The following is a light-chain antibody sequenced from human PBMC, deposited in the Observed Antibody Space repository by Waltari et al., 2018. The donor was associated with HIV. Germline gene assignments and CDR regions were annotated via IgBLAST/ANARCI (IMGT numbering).Light chain of an antibody. Sequence: QSALTQPASVSGSPGQSITISCTGTSSDVGAYYYVSWFQLHPGKAPKLMIYEVSNRPSGVSSRFSGSESGSTASLPVTVLQTEDETDYFCSSYTGGSALYVFGTGTKVTVL. V-gene: IGLV2-14*01. J-gene: IGLJ1*01. CDR2: EVS. CDR1: SSDVGAYYY. CDR3: SSYTGGSALYV.